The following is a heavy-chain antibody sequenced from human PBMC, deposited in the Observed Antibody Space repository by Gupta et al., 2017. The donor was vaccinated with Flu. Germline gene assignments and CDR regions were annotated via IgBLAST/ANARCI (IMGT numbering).Heavy chain of an antibody. J-gene: IGHJ4*02. V-gene: IGHV3-30*03. CDR1: AFTFSTYG. Sequence: QVQLVESGGGVVQPGRSLRLSCAASAFTFSTYGMHWVRQVPGKGLEWVAFISYDGSKKYYGDSVKGRFTISRDDSKNTLYLQMNSLRAEDTAVYYCARDPKVWLVLDHFDFWGQGTLVTVSS. CDR3: ARDPKVWLVLDHFDF. CDR2: ISYDGSKK. D-gene: IGHD6-19*01.